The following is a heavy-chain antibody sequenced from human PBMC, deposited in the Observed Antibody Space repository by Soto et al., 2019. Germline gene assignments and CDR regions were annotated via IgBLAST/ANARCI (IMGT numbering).Heavy chain of an antibody. CDR2: INTAGSTK. CDR1: GFTFSNFE. J-gene: IGHJ6*02. V-gene: IGHV3-48*03. CDR3: ARAECSSPDCLTAYYSYGLDV. Sequence: GGSLRPSCAASGFTFSNFEMHWVRQAQGRGLEWVSYINTAGSTKYYAESVKGRFTISRDNARNSLFLQMNSLRAEDTAVYYCARAECSSPDCLTAYYSYGLDVWGQGSTVTVSS. D-gene: IGHD3-9*01.